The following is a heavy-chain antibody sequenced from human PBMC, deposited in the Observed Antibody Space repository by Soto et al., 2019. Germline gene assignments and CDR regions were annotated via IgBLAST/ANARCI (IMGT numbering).Heavy chain of an antibody. V-gene: IGHV4-39*01. D-gene: IGHD6-13*01. J-gene: IGHJ4*02. Sequence: QLQLQESGPGLVKPSETLSLTCTVSGGSISSSSYYWGWIRQPPGKGLEWIGSIYYSGSTYYNPSLKSRVTSSVDTSKNQFSLKLSSVTAADTAVYYCATNSGYSSPFDYWGQGTLVTVSS. CDR2: IYYSGST. CDR1: GGSISSSSYY. CDR3: ATNSGYSSPFDY.